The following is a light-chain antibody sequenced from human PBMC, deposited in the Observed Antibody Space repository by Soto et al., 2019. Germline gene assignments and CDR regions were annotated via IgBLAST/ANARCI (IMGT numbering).Light chain of an antibody. CDR1: QSISDT. J-gene: IGKJ5*01. CDR3: QQYDNWPPRIT. V-gene: IGKV3-15*01. CDR2: GAS. Sequence: EIVMTQSPATLSVSPGGRATLSCRASQSISDTLAWYQQKPGQAPRLLIHGASTRAPGFPARFSGSGSGTDFTLTISSLQSEDFAVYYCQQYDNWPPRITFGQGTRLEIK.